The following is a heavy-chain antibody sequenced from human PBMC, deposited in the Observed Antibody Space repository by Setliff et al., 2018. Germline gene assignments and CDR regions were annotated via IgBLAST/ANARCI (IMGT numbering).Heavy chain of an antibody. J-gene: IGHJ5*02. Sequence: SETLSLTCTVSGDSISRSTYYWGWIRQSPGKGLDWIGTVDHSGNTFYNPSLKSRVTISVAPSKNQFSLKLSSVTAADTAVYYCVRQGLDTGRTRWWFDPWGQGTLVTVSS. CDR2: VDHSGNT. D-gene: IGHD5-18*01. CDR3: VRQGLDTGRTRWWFDP. CDR1: GDSISRSTYY. V-gene: IGHV4-39*01.